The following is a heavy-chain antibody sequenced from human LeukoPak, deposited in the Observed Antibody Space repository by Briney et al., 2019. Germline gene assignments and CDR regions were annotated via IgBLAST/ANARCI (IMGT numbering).Heavy chain of an antibody. CDR1: GGTFNSYA. V-gene: IGHV1-69*05. CDR2: IIPIFGTA. D-gene: IGHD3-22*01. Sequence: SVKVSCKASGGTFNSYAISWVRQAPGQGLEWMGRIIPIFGTANYAQKFQGRVTITTDESTSTAYVELSSLRSGDTAVYYCARALMTYYYDSSPVVWGKGTTVTVSS. J-gene: IGHJ6*04. CDR3: ARALMTYYYDSSPVV.